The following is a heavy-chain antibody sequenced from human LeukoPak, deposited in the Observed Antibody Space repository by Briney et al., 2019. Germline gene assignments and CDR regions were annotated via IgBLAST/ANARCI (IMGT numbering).Heavy chain of an antibody. CDR2: IYSGGST. J-gene: IGHJ4*02. V-gene: IGHV3-66*01. D-gene: IGHD3-22*01. CDR1: GFTVSSNY. Sequence: GGSLRLSCAASGFTVSSNYMSWVRQAPGKGLGWVSIIYSGGSTYYADSVKGRFTISRDTSKNTLYLQMNSLRAEDTAVYYCASKDPYDSRAYLLDYWGQGTLVTVSS. CDR3: ASKDPYDSRAYLLDY.